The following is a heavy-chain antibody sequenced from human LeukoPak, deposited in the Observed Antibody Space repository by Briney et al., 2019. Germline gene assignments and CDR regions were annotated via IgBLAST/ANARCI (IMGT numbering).Heavy chain of an antibody. CDR1: GLTFRTYW. V-gene: IGHV3-7*01. D-gene: IGHD1-1*01. J-gene: IGHJ4*02. CDR2: IKYDGSEK. CDR3: ARGGTTFEH. Sequence: GGSLRLSCAASGLTFRTYWMSWVRQAPGKGLEWVANIKYDGSEKYYVDSVKGRFTISRDNAKNSLYLQMNSLRAEDTAVYYCARGGTTFEHWGQGTLVTVSS.